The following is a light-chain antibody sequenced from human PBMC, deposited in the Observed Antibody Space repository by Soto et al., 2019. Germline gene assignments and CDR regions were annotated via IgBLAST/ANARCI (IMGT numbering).Light chain of an antibody. V-gene: IGKV3-15*01. CDR1: QSVSTN. Sequence: EIVMTQSPATLSVSPGERATLSCRASQSVSTNLAWYQQKPGQAPRLLIHGSSTRATGIPARFSGSGSGTEFTLTISSLQSEDFGVYYCQQYNNWPYTFGQGTKLEIK. CDR2: GSS. CDR3: QQYNNWPYT. J-gene: IGKJ2*01.